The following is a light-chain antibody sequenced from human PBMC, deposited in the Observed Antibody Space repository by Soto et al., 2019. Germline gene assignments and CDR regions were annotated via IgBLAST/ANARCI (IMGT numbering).Light chain of an antibody. CDR2: RAS. CDR1: QSVSSNY. V-gene: IGKV3-20*01. CDR3: QQYGSSPLT. J-gene: IGKJ4*01. Sequence: EIVMTQSPATLSVSPGERATLSCRASQSVSSNYLAWYQQKPGQTPKVLIYRASTRATGIPDRLSGSGSGTDFTLTISRLEAEDFAVYYCQQYGSSPLTFGGGTKVDIK.